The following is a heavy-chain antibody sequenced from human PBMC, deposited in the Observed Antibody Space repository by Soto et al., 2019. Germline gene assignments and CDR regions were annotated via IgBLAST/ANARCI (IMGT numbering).Heavy chain of an antibody. J-gene: IGHJ4*02. D-gene: IGHD5-12*01. CDR1: GGSISSGGYY. CDR2: IYYSGST. Sequence: SETLSLTCTVSGGSISSGGYYWSWIRQHPGKGLEWIGYIYYSGSTYYNPSLKSRVTISVDTSKNQFSLRLTSLTAADTAVYFCARAPQIVAMGRPFDYWGQGILVTVSS. CDR3: ARAPQIVAMGRPFDY. V-gene: IGHV4-31*03.